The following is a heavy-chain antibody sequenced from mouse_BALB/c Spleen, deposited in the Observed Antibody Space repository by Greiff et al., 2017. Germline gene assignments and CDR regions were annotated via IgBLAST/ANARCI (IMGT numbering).Heavy chain of an antibody. J-gene: IGHJ3*01. CDR3: ARRDYPAWFAY. Sequence: EVKLVESGGDLVKPGGSLKLSCAASGFTFSSYDMSWVRQTPEKRLEWVAYISSGGGSTYYPDTVKGRFTISRDNAKNTLYLQMSSLKSEDTAVYYCARRDYPAWFAYWGQGTLVTVSS. CDR1: GFTFSSYD. D-gene: IGHD1-1*02. CDR2: ISSGGGST. V-gene: IGHV5-12-1*01.